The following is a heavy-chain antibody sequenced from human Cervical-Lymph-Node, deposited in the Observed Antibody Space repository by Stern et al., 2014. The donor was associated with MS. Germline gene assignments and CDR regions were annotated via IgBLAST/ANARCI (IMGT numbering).Heavy chain of an antibody. CDR2: IDWDDHK. CDR3: TRIQAGGGAFDI. Sequence: QVTLKESGPALVKPTQTLTLTCTFSGFSLSTSGMRVSWIRQPPGRALEWLARIDWDDHKYYNPSLKTRLTISKDSSKNLVVLTMTNMDPVDTATYYCTRIQAGGGAFDIWGQGTMVTVSS. D-gene: IGHD2-8*02. V-gene: IGHV2-70*04. J-gene: IGHJ3*02. CDR1: GFSLSTSGMR.